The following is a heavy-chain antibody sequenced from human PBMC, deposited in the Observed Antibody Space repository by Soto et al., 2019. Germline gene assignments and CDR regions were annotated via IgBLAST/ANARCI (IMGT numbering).Heavy chain of an antibody. CDR3: AKDGPPRGGYCSGGSCYFGGYFDL. CDR1: GFTFSSYG. CDR2: ISYDGSNK. D-gene: IGHD2-15*01. Sequence: GGSLRLSCAASGFTFSSYGMHWVRQAPGKGLEWVAVISYDGSNKYYADSVKGRFTISRDNSKNTLYLQMNSLRAEDTAVYYCAKDGPPRGGYCSGGSCYFGGYFDLWGRGTLVTVSS. J-gene: IGHJ2*01. V-gene: IGHV3-30*18.